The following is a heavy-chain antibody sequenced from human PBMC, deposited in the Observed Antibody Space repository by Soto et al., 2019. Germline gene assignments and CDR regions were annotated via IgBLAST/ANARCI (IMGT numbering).Heavy chain of an antibody. J-gene: IGHJ4*02. Sequence: GGSLRLSCAASGFTFSSYAMSWVRQAPGKGLEWVSAISGSGGSTYYADSVKGRFTISRDNSKNTLYLQMNSLRAEDTAVYYCATTPDILTGLFDYWGQGTLVTVSS. CDR3: ATTPDILTGLFDY. CDR2: ISGSGGST. V-gene: IGHV3-23*01. D-gene: IGHD3-9*01. CDR1: GFTFSSYA.